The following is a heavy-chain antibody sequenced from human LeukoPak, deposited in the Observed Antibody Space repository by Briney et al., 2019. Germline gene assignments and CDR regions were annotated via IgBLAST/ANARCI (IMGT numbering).Heavy chain of an antibody. CDR3: ARGVWNYDYFDY. V-gene: IGHV4-34*01. CDR1: GGSFSGYY. Sequence: PSETLSLTCAVYGGSFSGYYWSWIRQPPGKGLEWIGYIDYSGSIYYNPSLKSRVTISVDTSKNQFSLKLSSVTAADTAVYYCARGVWNYDYFDYWGQGTLVTVSS. D-gene: IGHD1-7*01. CDR2: IDYSGSI. J-gene: IGHJ4*02.